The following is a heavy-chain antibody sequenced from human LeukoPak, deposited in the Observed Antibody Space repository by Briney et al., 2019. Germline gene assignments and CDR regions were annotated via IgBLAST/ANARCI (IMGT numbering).Heavy chain of an antibody. CDR1: GITLSDFW. CDR3: TTDWTGDYYDSSGSLYYFDY. D-gene: IGHD3-22*01. Sequence: PGGSLRLSCAASGITLSDFWFSWVRQAPGKGLEWVARIKAKIHGETIDYAAPVRGRFIISRDDSRNTVYLQMNSLKFEDTAMYYCTTDWTGDYYDSSGSLYYFDYWGQGTLVTVSS. CDR2: IKAKIHGETI. V-gene: IGHV3-15*01. J-gene: IGHJ4*02.